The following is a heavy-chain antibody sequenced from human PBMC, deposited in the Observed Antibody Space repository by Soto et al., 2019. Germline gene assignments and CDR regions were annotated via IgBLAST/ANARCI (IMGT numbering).Heavy chain of an antibody. CDR3: SVGEDGDYSDPRNDGFEI. V-gene: IGHV1-69*02. J-gene: IGHJ3*02. Sequence: QVQLVQSGAEVKKPGSSVKVSCKASGGSFGSNSITWVRQAPGQGLEWMGRIIPILDMTNYPPKMQDRVKITADKSTSTVYLDLSSLRSEATAMYYCSVGEDGDYSDPRNDGFEIWGQGTRVTVSS. CDR2: IIPILDMT. CDR1: GGSFGSNS. D-gene: IGHD4-17*01.